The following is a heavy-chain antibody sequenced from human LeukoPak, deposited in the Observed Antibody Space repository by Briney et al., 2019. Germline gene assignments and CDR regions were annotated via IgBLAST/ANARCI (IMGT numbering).Heavy chain of an antibody. Sequence: SETLSLTCTVSGASISGSGYYWGWIRQPPGKGLEWIGNIYDSGSTYYNASLQSRVTISIDTSKNQFSLRLSSVTAADTATYYCAKSGGYGLIDYWGQGTLVTVSS. J-gene: IGHJ4*02. D-gene: IGHD1-26*01. CDR2: IYDSGST. V-gene: IGHV4-39*01. CDR3: AKSGGYGLIDY. CDR1: GASISGSGYY.